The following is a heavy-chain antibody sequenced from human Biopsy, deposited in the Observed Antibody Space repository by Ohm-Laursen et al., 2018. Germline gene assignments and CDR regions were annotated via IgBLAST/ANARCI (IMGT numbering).Heavy chain of an antibody. V-gene: IGHV4-59*01. Sequence: GTLSLTWTVSRDSISNYYWTWIRQSPGKGLEWIGYIYYTGSTNYNPSVKSRVTISVDTSKNQFSLKLNSVTAADTAVYFCARDSRGGHLNTTLITGKNLDSWGQGILVTVSP. CDR3: ARDSRGGHLNTTLITGKNLDS. J-gene: IGHJ4*02. D-gene: IGHD3-16*01. CDR1: RDSISNYY. CDR2: IYYTGST.